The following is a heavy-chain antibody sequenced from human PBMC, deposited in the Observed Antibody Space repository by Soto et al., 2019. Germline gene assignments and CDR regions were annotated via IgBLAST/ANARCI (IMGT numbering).Heavy chain of an antibody. CDR3: AKALLRSYYYYGMDV. J-gene: IGHJ6*02. Sequence: EVQLVESGGGLVQPGRSLRLSCAASGFTFDDYAMHWVRQAPGKGLEWVSGISWNSGSIGYADSVKGRFTISRDNAKNSLYLQMNSLRAEDTALYYCAKALLRSYYYYGMDVWGQGTTVPVPS. V-gene: IGHV3-9*01. CDR2: ISWNSGSI. CDR1: GFTFDDYA.